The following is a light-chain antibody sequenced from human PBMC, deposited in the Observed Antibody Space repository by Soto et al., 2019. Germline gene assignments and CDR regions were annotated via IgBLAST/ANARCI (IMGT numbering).Light chain of an antibody. J-gene: IGLJ1*01. CDR3: CSYAGSSYV. V-gene: IGLV2-11*01. CDR2: DVN. Sequence: QSALTQPRSVSGSPGQSVTISYTGTSSDVGGYDYVSWYQQHPGKAPKFMIYDVNKRPSGVPDRFSGSKSGNTASLTISGLQGEDEADYYCCSYAGSSYVFGTGTKVTVL. CDR1: SSDVGGYDY.